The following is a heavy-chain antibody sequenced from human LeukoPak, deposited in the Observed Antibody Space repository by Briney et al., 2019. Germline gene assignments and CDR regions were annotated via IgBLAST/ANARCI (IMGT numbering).Heavy chain of an antibody. CDR3: ARVRQQLVLGYGMDV. CDR1: GFTFSSYA. D-gene: IGHD6-13*01. Sequence: GGSLRLSCAASGFTFSSYAMHWVRQAPGKGLEWVAVISYDGSNKYYADSVKGRFTISRDNSKNTLYLQMNSLRAEDTAVYYCARVRQQLVLGYGMDVWGRGTTVTVSS. CDR2: ISYDGSNK. V-gene: IGHV3-30*04. J-gene: IGHJ6*02.